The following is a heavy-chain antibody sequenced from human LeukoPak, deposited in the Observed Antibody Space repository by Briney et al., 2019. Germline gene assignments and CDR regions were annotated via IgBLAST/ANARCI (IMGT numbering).Heavy chain of an antibody. V-gene: IGHV3-30*02. CDR3: ARDQEYYYDSSGYPDAFDI. D-gene: IGHD3-22*01. CDR2: IRYDGSNK. J-gene: IGHJ3*02. CDR1: GFTFSSYG. Sequence: GGSLRLSCAASGFTFSSYGMHWVRQAPGKGLEWVAFIRYDGSNKYYADSVKGRFTISRDNSKNTLYLQMNSLRAEDTAVYYCARDQEYYYDSSGYPDAFDIWGQGTMVTVSS.